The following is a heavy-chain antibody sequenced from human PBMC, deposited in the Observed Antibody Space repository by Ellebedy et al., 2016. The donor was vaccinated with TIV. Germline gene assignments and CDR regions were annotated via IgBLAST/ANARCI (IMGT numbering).Heavy chain of an antibody. CDR1: GFIFSSYA. Sequence: GESLKISXAASGFIFSSYAMHWVRQAPGKGLEWVAVISYDGSNKYYADSVKGRFTISRDNSKNTLYLQMNSLSAEDTAVYYCARVEPFYCSSTSCKNLGSDYWGQGTLVTVSS. CDR3: ARVEPFYCSSTSCKNLGSDY. CDR2: ISYDGSNK. D-gene: IGHD2-2*01. V-gene: IGHV3-30-3*01. J-gene: IGHJ4*02.